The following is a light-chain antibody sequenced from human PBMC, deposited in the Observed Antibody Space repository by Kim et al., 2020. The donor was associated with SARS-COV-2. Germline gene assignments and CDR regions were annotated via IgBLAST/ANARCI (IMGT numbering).Light chain of an antibody. CDR3: QQYDNLPQLYT. J-gene: IGKJ2*01. V-gene: IGKV1-33*01. CDR1: QDISNL. Sequence: SVGDRVTITCQASQDISNLLSWYQQKPGKAPKLLIYCASYLETGVPSWLSGSGSGTDFSFTISSLQPEDIATYYCQQYDNLPQLYTFGQVTKLDIK. CDR2: CAS.